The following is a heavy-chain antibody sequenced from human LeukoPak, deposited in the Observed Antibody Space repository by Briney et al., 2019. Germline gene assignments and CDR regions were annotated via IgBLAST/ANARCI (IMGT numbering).Heavy chain of an antibody. CDR2: ISAYIGNT. D-gene: IGHD3-9*01. V-gene: IGHV1-18*01. J-gene: IGHJ4*02. Sequence: GASVKVSCNASGYTFTKYGINWVRQAPGQGLEWMGWISAYIGNTNYAQNLQGRVTLTTDTSTSTAYMELRSLRSDDTAVYYCARDSVYYDILTGNDYWGQGTLVTVSS. CDR1: GYTFTKYG. CDR3: ARDSVYYDILTGNDY.